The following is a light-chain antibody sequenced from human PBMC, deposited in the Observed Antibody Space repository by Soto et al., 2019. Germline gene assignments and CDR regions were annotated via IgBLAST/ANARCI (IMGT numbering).Light chain of an antibody. CDR3: QPGGITPPWT. CDR2: AAS. CDR1: QTISSY. V-gene: IGKV1-39*01. Sequence: DIQMTQSPSSLSASVGDRVTITCRASQTISSYLNWYQQKPGKAPKLLIYAASSLQSGVPSRFSGSGSGTDFTLTINSLQPEDFATYYCQPGGITPPWTFGQGTKVEFK. J-gene: IGKJ1*01.